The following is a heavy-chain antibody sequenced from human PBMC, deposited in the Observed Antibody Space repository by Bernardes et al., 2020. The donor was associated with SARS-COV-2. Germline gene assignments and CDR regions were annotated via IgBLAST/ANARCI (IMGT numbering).Heavy chain of an antibody. V-gene: IGHV3-53*01. CDR1: GLTVSSSY. CDR2: IYRDAST. D-gene: IGHD3-3*01. J-gene: IGHJ6*02. CDR3: ARGLRFLTPFGYGMDV. Sequence: GGSLRLSCTASGLTVSSSYMSWVRQAPGKGLEWVSVIYRDASTFYADSVKGRFTISRDNSKNTLYLQMNSLRAEDTAVYFCARGLRFLTPFGYGMDVWGQGTTVTVSS.